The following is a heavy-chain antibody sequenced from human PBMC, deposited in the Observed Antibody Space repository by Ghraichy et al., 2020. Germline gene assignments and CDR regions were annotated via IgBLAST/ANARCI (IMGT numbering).Heavy chain of an antibody. CDR1: GFTFSSYA. J-gene: IGHJ4*02. D-gene: IGHD3-3*01. V-gene: IGHV3-23*01. CDR2: ISGSGGST. CDR3: AKGRRITIFGVVIMPFDY. Sequence: GGSLRLSCAASGFTFSSYAMSWVRQAPGKGLEWASAISGSGGSTYYADSVKGRFTISRDNSKNTLYLQMNSLRAEDTAVYYCAKGRRITIFGVVIMPFDYWGQGTLVTVSS.